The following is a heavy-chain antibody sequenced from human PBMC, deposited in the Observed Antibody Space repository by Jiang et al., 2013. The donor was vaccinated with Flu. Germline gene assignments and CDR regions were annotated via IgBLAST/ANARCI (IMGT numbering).Heavy chain of an antibody. CDR1: GGAFIDYY. J-gene: IGHJ5*02. Sequence: LLKPSETLSLTCAVNGGAFIDYYWSWIRQSPGKGLEWIGGITHTGSTHYNPSLESRVTISVDTSKNQFSLKLISVTSADTALYYCGAMKGSGSYYVDSWGQGTLVTVSS. V-gene: IGHV4-34*01. CDR2: ITHTGST. D-gene: IGHD3-10*01. CDR3: GAMKGSGSYYVDS.